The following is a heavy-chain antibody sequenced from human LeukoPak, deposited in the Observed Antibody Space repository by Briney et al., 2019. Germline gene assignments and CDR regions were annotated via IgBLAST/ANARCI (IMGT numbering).Heavy chain of an antibody. CDR3: AKAQRYCSSTSCYNFDY. CDR1: GFTFSSYA. CDR2: ISGSGGST. V-gene: IGHV3-23*01. Sequence: GGSLRLSCAASGFTFSSYAMSWVRQAPGKGLEWVSAISGSGGSTYYADSVKGRFTISRDNSKNTLYLQMSSLRAEDTAVYYCAKAQRYCSSTSCYNFDYWGQGTLVTVSS. D-gene: IGHD2-2*01. J-gene: IGHJ4*02.